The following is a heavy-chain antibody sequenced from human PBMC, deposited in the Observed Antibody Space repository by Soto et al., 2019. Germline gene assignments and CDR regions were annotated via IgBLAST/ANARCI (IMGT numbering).Heavy chain of an antibody. D-gene: IGHD4-17*01. CDR1: GFTFSSYA. CDR3: AKEPVTRMTTVTTVDY. V-gene: IGHV3-23*01. J-gene: IGHJ4*02. Sequence: EVQLLESGGGLVQPGGSLRLSCAASGFTFSSYAMSWVRQAPGKGLEWVSAISGSGGSTYYADSVKGRFTISRDNSKNTLYLKMNSLRAEDTAVYYCAKEPVTRMTTVTTVDYWGQGTLVTVSS. CDR2: ISGSGGST.